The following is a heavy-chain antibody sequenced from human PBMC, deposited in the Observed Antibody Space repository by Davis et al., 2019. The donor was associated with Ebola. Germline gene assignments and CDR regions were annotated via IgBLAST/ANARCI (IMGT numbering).Heavy chain of an antibody. CDR2: ISAYNGNT. Sequence: ASVKVSCKASGYTFTSYGISWVRQAPGQGLEWMGWISAYNGNTNYAQKLQGRVTMTTDTSTSTAYMELRSLRSDDTAVYYCARGAMRLLWYYGMDVWGQGTTVTVSS. J-gene: IGHJ6*02. V-gene: IGHV1-18*01. CDR3: ARGAMRLLWYYGMDV. CDR1: GYTFTSYG. D-gene: IGHD3-10*01.